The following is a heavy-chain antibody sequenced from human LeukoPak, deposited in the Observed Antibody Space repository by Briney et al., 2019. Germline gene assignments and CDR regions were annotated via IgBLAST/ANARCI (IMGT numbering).Heavy chain of an antibody. CDR1: GGTFSSYA. D-gene: IGHD6-13*01. V-gene: IGHV1-69*13. CDR2: IIPIFGTA. J-gene: IGHJ4*02. Sequence: SVKVSCKASGGTFSSYAISWVRQAPGQGLEWMGGIIPIFGTANYAQKFQGRVTITADESTSTAYMELSSLRSEDTTVYYCARGREAAALYYFDYWGQGTLVTVSS. CDR3: ARGREAAALYYFDY.